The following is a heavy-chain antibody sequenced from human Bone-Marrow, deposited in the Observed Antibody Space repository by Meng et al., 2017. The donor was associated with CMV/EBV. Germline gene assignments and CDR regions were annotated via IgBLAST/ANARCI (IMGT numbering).Heavy chain of an antibody. V-gene: IGHV3-43D*03. CDR3: ARDVRFSSSWYGSDY. Sequence: GGSLRLSCAASGFTFDDYAMHWVRQAPGKGLEWVSLISWDGGSTYYADSVKGRFTISRDNSKNSLYLQMKSLRSEDTAVYYCARDVRFSSSWYGSDYWGQGTLVTVSS. J-gene: IGHJ4*02. CDR2: ISWDGGST. CDR1: GFTFDDYA. D-gene: IGHD6-13*01.